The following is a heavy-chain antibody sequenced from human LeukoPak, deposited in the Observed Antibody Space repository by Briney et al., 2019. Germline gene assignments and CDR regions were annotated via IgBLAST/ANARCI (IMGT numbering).Heavy chain of an antibody. D-gene: IGHD3-9*01. J-gene: IGHJ6*03. V-gene: IGHV4-4*07. Sequence: KPSETLSLTCTVSGGSISSYYCSWIRQPAGKGLEWIGRIYTSGSTNYNPSLKSRVTMSVDTSKNQFSLKLSSVTAADTAVYYCARVGYDIVYYYYYMDVWGKGTTVTVSS. CDR3: ARVGYDIVYYYYYMDV. CDR1: GGSISSYY. CDR2: IYTSGST.